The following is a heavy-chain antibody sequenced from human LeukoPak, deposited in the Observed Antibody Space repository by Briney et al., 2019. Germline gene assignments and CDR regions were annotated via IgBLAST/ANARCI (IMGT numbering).Heavy chain of an antibody. CDR2: INHSGST. D-gene: IGHD2/OR15-2a*01. CDR1: GGSFSGYY. J-gene: IGHJ4*02. V-gene: IGHV4-34*01. CDR3: ARVPTLYYFDY. Sequence: PSETLSLTCAVYGGSFSGYYWTWIRQPPGKGLEWTGEINHSGSTNYNPSLKSRVTISVDTSKNQFSLKLSSVTAADTAVYYCARVPTLYYFDYWGQGTLVTVSS.